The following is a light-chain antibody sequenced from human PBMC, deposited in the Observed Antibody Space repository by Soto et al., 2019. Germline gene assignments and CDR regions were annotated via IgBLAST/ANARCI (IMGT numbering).Light chain of an antibody. CDR1: QSLNNY. CDR2: LGS. V-gene: IGKV2-28*01. J-gene: IGKJ1*01. CDR3: MQALQKPST. Sequence: DIVVTQSPPSLPVTPGEPASMSCRSSQSLNNYLHWYLQKPGQSPQLLIYLGSNRASGVPDRFSGSGSGTDFTLKISRVEAEDVGVYYCMQALQKPSTFGQGTKVDIK.